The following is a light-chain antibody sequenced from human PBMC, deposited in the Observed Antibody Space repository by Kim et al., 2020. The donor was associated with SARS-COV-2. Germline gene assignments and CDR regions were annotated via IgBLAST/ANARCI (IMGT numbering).Light chain of an antibody. J-gene: IGKJ4*01. CDR1: QSVSSNY. V-gene: IGKV3-20*01. CDR3: QQYGSSPLT. CDR2: GAS. Sequence: LSPGERATLSCRASQSVSSNYLAWYQQKPGQAPRLLIYGASSRATGIPDRFRGSGSGTDFTLTISRLEPEDFAVYYCQQYGSSPLTFGGGTKLEI.